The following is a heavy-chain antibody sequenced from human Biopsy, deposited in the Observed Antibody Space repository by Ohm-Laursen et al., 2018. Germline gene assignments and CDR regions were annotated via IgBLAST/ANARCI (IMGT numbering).Heavy chain of an antibody. V-gene: IGHV4-59*01. D-gene: IGHD3-22*01. CDR1: GVSISSYF. CDR3: ARALGGYDLSAYYIDS. CDR2: IHNSGST. J-gene: IGHJ4*02. Sequence: GTLSLTCSVSGVSISSYFWSWIRQPPGKGLEWIGLIHNSGSTDHNPSLKSRVTVSMDVSNNDFSLKLTSVTAADTAVYYCARALGGYDLSAYYIDSWGQGTLVTVSS.